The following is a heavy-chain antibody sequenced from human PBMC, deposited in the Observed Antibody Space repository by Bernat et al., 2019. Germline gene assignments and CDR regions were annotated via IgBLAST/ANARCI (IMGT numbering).Heavy chain of an antibody. Sequence: QVQLQESGPGLVKPSQTLSLTCTVSGGSISSGDYYWSWIRQPPGKGLEWIGYIYYSGSTYYNPSLKSRVTISVDTSKNQFSLKLSSVTAADTAVDYCARGGWNDDGDPDYWGQGTLVTVSS. V-gene: IGHV4-30-4*01. D-gene: IGHD1-1*01. CDR1: GGSISSGDYY. J-gene: IGHJ4*02. CDR3: ARGGWNDDGDPDY. CDR2: IYYSGST.